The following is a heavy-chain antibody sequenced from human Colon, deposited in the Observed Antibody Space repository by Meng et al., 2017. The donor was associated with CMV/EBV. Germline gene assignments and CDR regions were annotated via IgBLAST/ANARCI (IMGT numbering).Heavy chain of an antibody. V-gene: IGHV4-34*01. J-gene: IGHJ4*02. CDR3: ARGTRGDVVVVAATPFDY. CDR1: GSVSGYC. CDR2: INHSGST. Sequence: GSVSGYCWSRIRETPGKGLEWIGEINHSGSTKYNPSLKSRVTISVDTSKNHFSLKLSSVTAADTAVYYCARGTRGDVVVVAATPFDYWGQGTLVTVSS. D-gene: IGHD2-15*01.